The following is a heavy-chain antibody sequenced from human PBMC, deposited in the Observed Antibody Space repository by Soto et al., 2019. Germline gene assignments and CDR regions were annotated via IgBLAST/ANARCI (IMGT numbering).Heavy chain of an antibody. CDR1: GGSISSGGYF. J-gene: IGHJ5*02. V-gene: IGHV4-61*08. Sequence: SETLSLTCTVSGGSISSGGYFWSWVRQPPGKGLEWIGYIYFGGTTQSTPSLKVRPTLSINPSKTKFPLMLISGTAADTAVYYCARVPDRWGQEPLVTVPS. CDR2: IYFGGTT. CDR3: ARVPDR. D-gene: IGHD2-2*01.